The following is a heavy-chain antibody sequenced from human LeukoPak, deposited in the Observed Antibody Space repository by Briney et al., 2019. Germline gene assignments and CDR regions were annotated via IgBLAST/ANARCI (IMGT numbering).Heavy chain of an antibody. D-gene: IGHD3-10*01. CDR2: INSDGSST. J-gene: IGHJ4*02. V-gene: IGHV3-74*01. CDR3: ARDLRLWFGESPFDY. Sequence: GGSLRLSCAASGFTFSSYWMHWVRQAPGKGLVWVSRINSDGSSTSYADSVKGRFPISRDNAKNTLYLQMNSLRAEDTAVYYCARDLRLWFGESPFDYWGQGTLVTVSS. CDR1: GFTFSSYW.